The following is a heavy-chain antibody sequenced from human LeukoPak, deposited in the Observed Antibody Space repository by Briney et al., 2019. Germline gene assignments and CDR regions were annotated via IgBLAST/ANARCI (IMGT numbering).Heavy chain of an antibody. CDR1: GFTFSSYA. D-gene: IGHD4-17*01. J-gene: IGHJ4*02. Sequence: PGGSLRLSCAASGFTFSSYAMSWARQAPGKGLEYVSGISSKGGSTYYASSVKGRFTISRDNSKNTLYLQMGSLRAEDMAVYYCAREDYGTGKFDYWGQGTLVIVSS. CDR3: AREDYGTGKFDY. CDR2: ISSKGGST. V-gene: IGHV3-64*01.